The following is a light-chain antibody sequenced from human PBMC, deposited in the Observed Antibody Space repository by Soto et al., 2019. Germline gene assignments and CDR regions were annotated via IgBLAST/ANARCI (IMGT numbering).Light chain of an antibody. V-gene: IGKV3-20*01. CDR3: QQYDTSPST. CDR1: QTVSSSY. Sequence: EIVLTQSRGTLSLSPGERATLSCRASQTVSSSYLAWYQQKPGQAPSLLIYGASNRATGIPDRFSGSGSGTDFTLTIARLEPEDFAVYSCQQYDTSPSTFGQGTKLEIK. CDR2: GAS. J-gene: IGKJ2*02.